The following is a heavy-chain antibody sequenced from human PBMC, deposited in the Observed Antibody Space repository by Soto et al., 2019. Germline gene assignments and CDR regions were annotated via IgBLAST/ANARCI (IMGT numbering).Heavy chain of an antibody. CDR1: GGSISSDDYY. Sequence: SETLSLTCTVSGGSISSDDYYWSWIRQHPGKGLEWIGYIYYSGSTYYNPSLKSRVNISVDTSKNQFSLKLSSVTAADTAVYYCAREIVVVINTSGHYHGMGVWGQGTTVTVSS. CDR2: IYYSGST. V-gene: IGHV4-31*03. CDR3: AREIVVVINTSGHYHGMGV. D-gene: IGHD3-22*01. J-gene: IGHJ6*02.